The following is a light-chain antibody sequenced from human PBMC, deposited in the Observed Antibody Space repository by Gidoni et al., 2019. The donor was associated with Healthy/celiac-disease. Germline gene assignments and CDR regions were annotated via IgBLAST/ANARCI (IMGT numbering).Light chain of an antibody. V-gene: IGKV3-20*01. J-gene: IGKJ3*01. CDR1: QSVSSSN. CDR2: AAS. Sequence: EIVLTQSPGTLSLSPRERATLSCRASQSVSSSNLAWYQQKPGQAPRLLIYAASTRATGIPDRFSGSGSGTDFTLTISRLEAEDVAVYYCQQYGSSPFTFGAXTKVDIK. CDR3: QQYGSSPFT.